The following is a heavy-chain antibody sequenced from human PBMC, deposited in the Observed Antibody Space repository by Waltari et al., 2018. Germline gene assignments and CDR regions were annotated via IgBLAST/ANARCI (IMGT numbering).Heavy chain of an antibody. D-gene: IGHD6-6*01. J-gene: IGHJ3*02. CDR2: MNPNSGNT. Sequence: QVQLVQSGAEVKKPGASVKVSCKASGYTFTSYDINWVRQATGQGLEWMGWMNPNSGNTGYAQKFQGRVTITSNTSISTAYMELSSLRSEDTAVYYCARGGIAAPNDAFDIWGQGTMVTVSS. CDR1: GYTFTSYD. CDR3: ARGGIAAPNDAFDI. V-gene: IGHV1-8*03.